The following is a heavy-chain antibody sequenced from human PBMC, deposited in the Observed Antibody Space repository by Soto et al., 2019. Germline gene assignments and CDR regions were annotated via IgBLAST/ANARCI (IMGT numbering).Heavy chain of an antibody. CDR3: ARDHYYDSSGYLL. Sequence: GGSLRLSCAASGFTFSSYSMNWVRQAPGKGLEWVSSISSSSYIYYADSVKGRFTISRDNAKNSLYLQMNSLRAEGTAVYYCARDHYYDSSGYLLWGQGTMVTVSS. CDR2: ISSSSYI. J-gene: IGHJ3*01. D-gene: IGHD3-22*01. V-gene: IGHV3-21*01. CDR1: GFTFSSYS.